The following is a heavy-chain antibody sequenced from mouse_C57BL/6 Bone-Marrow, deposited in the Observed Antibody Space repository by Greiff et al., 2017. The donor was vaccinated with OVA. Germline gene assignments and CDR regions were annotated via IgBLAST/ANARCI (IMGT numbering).Heavy chain of an antibody. CDR2: IDPSDSYT. D-gene: IGHD2-3*01. V-gene: IGHV1-50*01. CDR1: GYTFTSYW. CDR3: ARPGHGYYGAMDY. Sequence: QVQLQQPGAELVKPGASVKLSCKASGYTFTSYWMKWVKQRPGQGLEWIGEIDPSDSYTNYNQKFKGKATLTVETSSSTAYMQLSSLTSEDSAVYYCARPGHGYYGAMDYWGQGTSVTVSS. J-gene: IGHJ4*01.